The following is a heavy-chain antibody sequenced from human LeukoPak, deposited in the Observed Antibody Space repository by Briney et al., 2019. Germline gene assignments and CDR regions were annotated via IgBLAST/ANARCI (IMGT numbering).Heavy chain of an antibody. V-gene: IGHV1-8*01. CDR2: MNPNSGNT. CDR3: ARVGTRGPWFDP. D-gene: IGHD7-27*01. Sequence: ASVKVSCEASGYTFTSYDINWVRQATGQGLEWMGWMNPNSGNTGYAQKFQGRVTMTRNTSISTAYMELSSLRSEDTAVYYCARVGTRGPWFDPWGQGTLVTVSS. CDR1: GYTFTSYD. J-gene: IGHJ5*02.